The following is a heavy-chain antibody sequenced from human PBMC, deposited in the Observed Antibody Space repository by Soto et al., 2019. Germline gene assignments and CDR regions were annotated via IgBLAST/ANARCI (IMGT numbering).Heavy chain of an antibody. CDR2: IYPGDSDT. CDR3: PRPWYSTNGVSQQMGAFER. J-gene: IGHJ3*02. CDR1: GYSFTSYW. V-gene: IGHV5-51*01. Sequence: GESLKISCKGSGYSFTSYWIGWVRQMPGKGLEWMGIIYPGDSDTRYSPSFQGQVTISADKSIRTGYLQASILKASDTAMYSCPRPWYSTNGVSQQMGAFERGGQGTMLTVSS. D-gene: IGHD2-8*01.